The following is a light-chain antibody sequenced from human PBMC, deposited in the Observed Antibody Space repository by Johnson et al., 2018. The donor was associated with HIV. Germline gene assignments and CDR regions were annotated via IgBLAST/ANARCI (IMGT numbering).Light chain of an antibody. Sequence: QSVLTQPPSVSAAPGQKVTISCSGSSSNIGNNFVSWYQQLPGTAPKLLIYENNKRPSGIPARFSGSKSGTSATLGITGLQTGDEADYYCGTWDSSPSAGGYFFRTGTMVTVL. CDR3: GTWDSSPSAGGYF. CDR1: SSNIGNNF. V-gene: IGLV1-51*02. J-gene: IGLJ1*01. CDR2: ENN.